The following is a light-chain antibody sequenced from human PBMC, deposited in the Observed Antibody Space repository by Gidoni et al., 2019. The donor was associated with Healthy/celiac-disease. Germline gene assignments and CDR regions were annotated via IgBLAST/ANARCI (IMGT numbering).Light chain of an antibody. J-gene: IGKJ2*01. Sequence: EIVMTQSPATLSVSPGERATLSCRASQSVSSNLAWYQQKPGQAPRLLIYGASTRATGIPARFSGSGSGTEFTLTISSLQSEDFAVYYCQQYNNWPPRYTFAQETKLEIK. V-gene: IGKV3-15*01. CDR3: QQYNNWPPRYT. CDR2: GAS. CDR1: QSVSSN.